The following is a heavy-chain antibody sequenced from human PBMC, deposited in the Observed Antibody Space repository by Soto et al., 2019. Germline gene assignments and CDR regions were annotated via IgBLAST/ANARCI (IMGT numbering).Heavy chain of an antibody. CDR3: ARIHGVRYFDWLPRYYYYGMDV. V-gene: IGHV2-70*01. D-gene: IGHD3-9*01. CDR2: IDWDDDK. Sequence: ESGPTLVNPTQTLTLTCTFSGFSLSTSGMCVSWIRQPPGKALEWLALIDWDDDKYYSTSLKTRLTISKDTSKNQVVLTMTNMDPVDTATYYCARIHGVRYFDWLPRYYYYGMDVWGQGTTVTVSS. CDR1: GFSLSTSGMC. J-gene: IGHJ6*02.